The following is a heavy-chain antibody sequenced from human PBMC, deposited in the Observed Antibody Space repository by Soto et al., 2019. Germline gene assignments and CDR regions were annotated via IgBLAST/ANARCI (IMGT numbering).Heavy chain of an antibody. V-gene: IGHV4-59*01. CDR1: GGSISSYY. D-gene: IGHD2-2*01. CDR2: IYYSGST. CDR3: AMADQPRDAFDI. J-gene: IGHJ3*02. Sequence: SETLSLTCTVSGGSISSYYWSWIRQPPGKGLEWIGYIYYSGSTNYNPSLKSRVTISVDTSKNQFSLKLSSVTAADTAVYYCAMADQPRDAFDIWGQGTMVTVSS.